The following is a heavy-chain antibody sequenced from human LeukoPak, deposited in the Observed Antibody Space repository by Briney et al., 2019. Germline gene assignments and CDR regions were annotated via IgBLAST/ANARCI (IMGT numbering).Heavy chain of an antibody. CDR1: LYTLTGYF. Sequence: SVCASPTASLYTLTGYFTHGVRQAPRQGLGWMGWIIPNIVGTNYAQKFQGRVTITRATSISTAYMELSRLASDDTAVYYCARELAYYYDSSGREDYWGQGTLVTVSS. CDR2: IIPNIVGT. V-gene: IGHV1-2*02. CDR3: ARELAYYYDSSGREDY. D-gene: IGHD3-22*01. J-gene: IGHJ4*02.